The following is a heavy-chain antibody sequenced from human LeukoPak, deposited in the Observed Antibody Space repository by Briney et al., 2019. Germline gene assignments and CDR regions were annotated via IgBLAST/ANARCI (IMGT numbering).Heavy chain of an antibody. CDR1: GFTFSSYA. Sequence: GGSPRLSCAASGFTFSSYAMHWVRQAPGKGLEWVAVISYDGSNKYYADSVKGRFTISRDNSKNTLYLQMNSLRDEDTAVYYCARDSSDWFDPWGQGTLVTVSS. V-gene: IGHV3-30-3*01. J-gene: IGHJ5*02. CDR3: ARDSSDWFDP. CDR2: ISYDGSNK.